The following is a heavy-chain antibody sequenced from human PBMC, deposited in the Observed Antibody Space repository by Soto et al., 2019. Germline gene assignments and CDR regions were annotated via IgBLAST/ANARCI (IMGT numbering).Heavy chain of an antibody. V-gene: IGHV4-31*03. Sequence: QVQLQESGPGLVKPSQTLSLTCTVSGGSINSGGYYWSWIRQHPGKGLEWVGYIYYSGPTYYNPSLQSRLTISRDTPKNQCSLKLTSVTAADTAVYYCARSIPTAGLFDYWGQGTLVTVSS. J-gene: IGHJ4*02. CDR3: ARSIPTAGLFDY. CDR2: IYYSGPT. CDR1: GGSINSGGYY. D-gene: IGHD2-2*01.